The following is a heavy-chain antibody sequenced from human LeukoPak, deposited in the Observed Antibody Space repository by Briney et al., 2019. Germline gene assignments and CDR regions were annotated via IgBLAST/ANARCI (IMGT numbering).Heavy chain of an antibody. V-gene: IGHV4-59*12. CDR3: ARSDGYGLVGI. CDR1: GGSISSYY. Sequence: SETLSLTCTVSGGSISSYYWSWIRQPPGKGLEWIGYIYYSGSTDYNPSLKSRVTISVETSKNHFSLNLSSVTAADTAVYYCARSDGYGLVGIWGQGTMVTVSS. CDR2: IYYSGST. D-gene: IGHD3-10*01. J-gene: IGHJ3*02.